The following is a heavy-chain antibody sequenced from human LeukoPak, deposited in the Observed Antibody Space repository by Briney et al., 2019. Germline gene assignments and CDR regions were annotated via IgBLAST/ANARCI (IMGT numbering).Heavy chain of an antibody. CDR3: AKGASDYGRAFYYMDV. CDR1: GFTFNNYA. Sequence: GGSLRLSCAASGFTFNNYAMSWVRQAPGKGLEWVSAISGSDAGTYYADSVKGRFTISRDNSKNTLYLQMNSLRADDTAVYYCAKGASDYGRAFYYMDVWGKGTTVTISS. V-gene: IGHV3-23*01. J-gene: IGHJ6*03. D-gene: IGHD4-17*01. CDR2: ISGSDAGT.